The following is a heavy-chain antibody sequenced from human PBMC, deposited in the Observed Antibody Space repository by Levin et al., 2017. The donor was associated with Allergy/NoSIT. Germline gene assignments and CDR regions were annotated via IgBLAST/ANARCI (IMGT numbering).Heavy chain of an antibody. CDR1: GGSISSYY. D-gene: IGHD5-18*01. V-gene: IGHV4-59*01. J-gene: IGHJ6*03. CDR2: IYYSGST. CDR3: ARVREEVQLWSTYYYMDV. Sequence: SETLSLTCTVFGGSISSYYWSWIRQPPAKGLEWIGYIYYSGSTNYNPSLKSRVTISVDTSKNHFSLILSSVTAADTAMYYCARVREEVQLWSTYYYMDVWGKGTTVTVSS.